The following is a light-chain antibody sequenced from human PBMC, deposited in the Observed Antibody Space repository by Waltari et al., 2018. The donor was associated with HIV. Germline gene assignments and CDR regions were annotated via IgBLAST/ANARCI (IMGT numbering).Light chain of an antibody. Sequence: DIQLTQSLSSLSASIGDRVTITCQASQDISKYLHWYQQKPGKAPKVLIYDASNLQTGVPSRFSGSGSGTDFSFTIISLLPEDIATYYCLQYDNLPFTFGPGTKVDIK. J-gene: IGKJ3*01. V-gene: IGKV1-33*01. CDR3: LQYDNLPFT. CDR1: QDISKY. CDR2: DAS.